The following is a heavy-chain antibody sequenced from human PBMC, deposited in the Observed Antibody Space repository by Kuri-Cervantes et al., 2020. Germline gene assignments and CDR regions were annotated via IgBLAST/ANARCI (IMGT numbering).Heavy chain of an antibody. CDR3: ARDGKQQLVSYFDY. D-gene: IGHD6-13*01. CDR2: IWYDGSNK. CDR1: GFTFSSYG. V-gene: IGHV3-33*08. Sequence: GESLKISCAASGFTFSSYGMHWVRQAPGKGLEWVAVIWYDGSNKYYADSVKGRFTISGDNSKNTLYLQMNSLRAEDTAVYYCARDGKQQLVSYFDYWGQGTLVTVSS. J-gene: IGHJ4*02.